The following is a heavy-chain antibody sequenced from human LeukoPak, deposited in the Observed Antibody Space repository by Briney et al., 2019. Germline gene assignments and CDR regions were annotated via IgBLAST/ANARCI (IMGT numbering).Heavy chain of an antibody. D-gene: IGHD2-2*01. CDR2: IIPILGIA. CDR1: GGTFSSYA. Sequence: VASVKVSCKASGGTFSSYAISWVRQAPGQGLEWMGRIIPILGIANYAQKFQGRVTITADKSTSTAYMELSSLRSEDTAVYYCARPPYHLLPPKYSHHGGRGTLVTVSS. V-gene: IGHV1-69*04. CDR3: ARPPYHLLPPKYSHH. J-gene: IGHJ1*01.